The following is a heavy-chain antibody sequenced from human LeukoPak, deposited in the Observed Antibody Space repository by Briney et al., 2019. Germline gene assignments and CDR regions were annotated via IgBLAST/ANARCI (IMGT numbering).Heavy chain of an antibody. D-gene: IGHD3-10*01. CDR2: IDARAKTI. CDR1: GFTFSSYE. Sequence: GGSLRLSCAASGFTFSSYEVNWVRQAPGKGLEWLSYIDARAKTIHYADSVKGRFTISRDTAKSSLYLQMNSLRADDTAVYYCARGRGLAGSYYSFDYWGQGTLVTVSS. CDR3: ARGRGLAGSYYSFDY. J-gene: IGHJ4*02. V-gene: IGHV3-48*03.